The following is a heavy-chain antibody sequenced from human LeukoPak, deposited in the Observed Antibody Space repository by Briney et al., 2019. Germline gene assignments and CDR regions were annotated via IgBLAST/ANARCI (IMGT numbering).Heavy chain of an antibody. CDR2: IYYSGST. D-gene: IGHD2-21*02. CDR1: GGSISSSSYY. V-gene: IGHV4-39*01. J-gene: IGHJ5*02. CDR3: ARHGGPKGFIVVVTAQFDP. Sequence: SETLSLTCTVSGGSISSSSYYWGWIRPPPGKGLEWIGSIYYSGSTYYNPSLKSRVTISVHTSKNPFSLKLSSVTAADTAVYYCARHGGPKGFIVVVTAQFDPWGQGTLVTVSS.